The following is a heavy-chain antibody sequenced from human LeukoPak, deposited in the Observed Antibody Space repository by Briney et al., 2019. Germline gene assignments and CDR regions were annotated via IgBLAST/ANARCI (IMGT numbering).Heavy chain of an antibody. D-gene: IGHD3-10*01. CDR3: ARVGDYGSGIYGY. CDR1: GFTFSSYA. J-gene: IGHJ4*02. V-gene: IGHV3-30*04. CDR2: ISYDGSNK. Sequence: PGGSLGLSCAASGFTFSSYAMHWVRQAPGKGLEWVAVISYDGSNKYYADSVQGRFTIPSDNSKNTLYLQMNSLRAEDTAAYYFARVGDYGSGIYGYWGQGTLVTASS.